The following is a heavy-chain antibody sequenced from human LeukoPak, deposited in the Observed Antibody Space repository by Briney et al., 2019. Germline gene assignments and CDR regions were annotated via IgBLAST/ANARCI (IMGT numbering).Heavy chain of an antibody. D-gene: IGHD3-22*01. CDR1: GGTFSSYA. V-gene: IGHV1-69*13. Sequence: SVKVSCKASGGTFSSYAISWVRQSPGHGLEWMGGIIPIFGTANYAQKFQGRVTITADESTSTAYMELSSLRSEDTAVYYCARSLYYYDSSGESYNWFDPWGRGTLVTVSS. CDR3: ARSLYYYDSSGESYNWFDP. J-gene: IGHJ5*02. CDR2: IIPIFGTA.